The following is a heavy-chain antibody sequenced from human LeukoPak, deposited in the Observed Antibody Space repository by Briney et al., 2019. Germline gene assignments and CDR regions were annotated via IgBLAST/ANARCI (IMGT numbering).Heavy chain of an antibody. V-gene: IGHV4-39*07. J-gene: IGHJ6*03. CDR3: ARDGLNTMVRGKIHCNYMDV. D-gene: IGHD3-10*01. CDR2: IFYSGST. Sequence: SETLSLTCTVSSGSISTSNYYWGWVRQPPGKALEWIGNIFYSGSTYYSPSLKSRVTISLDTSRNQFSLKLNSVTAADTAVYYCARDGLNTMVRGKIHCNYMDVWGKGTTVSISS. CDR1: SGSISTSNYY.